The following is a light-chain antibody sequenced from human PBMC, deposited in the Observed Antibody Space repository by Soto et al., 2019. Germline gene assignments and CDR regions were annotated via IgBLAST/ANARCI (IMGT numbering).Light chain of an antibody. CDR2: RAS. V-gene: IGKV3-15*01. J-gene: IGKJ1*01. Sequence: EIVMTQSPATLSVSPGERATLSCTASHYVYSNVAWFQQRPGQAPRLQIYRASTRATGTPARFSGSGSGTEFTLTITSLQSEDFALYYCQQYHNLWTFGRGTEVEIK. CDR1: HYVYSN. CDR3: QQYHNLWT.